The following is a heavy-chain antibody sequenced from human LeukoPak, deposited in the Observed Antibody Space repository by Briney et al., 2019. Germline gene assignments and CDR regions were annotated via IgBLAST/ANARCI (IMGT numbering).Heavy chain of an antibody. CDR1: GFTFSSYW. Sequence: GGSLRLSCAASGFTFSSYWMHWVRQAPGKGLVWVSRIKSDGSSTSYADSVKGRFTISRDNAKNTLYLQMNSLRAEDTAVYYCARQSAVAGTLDYWGQGTLVTVSS. D-gene: IGHD6-19*01. V-gene: IGHV3-74*01. CDR2: IKSDGSST. CDR3: ARQSAVAGTLDY. J-gene: IGHJ4*02.